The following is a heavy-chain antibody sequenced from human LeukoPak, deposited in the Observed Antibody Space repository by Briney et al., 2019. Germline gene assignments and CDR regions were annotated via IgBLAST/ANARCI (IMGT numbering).Heavy chain of an antibody. Sequence: GGSLRLSCAASGFTFSDYWMNWVRQAPGKGLEWVANIKQDGSETHYVDSVKGRFTISRDNTKESLYLQMNSLRAEDTAVYYCAKGRTGYSYGYGIDYWGQGTLVTVSS. CDR1: GFTFSDYW. J-gene: IGHJ4*02. V-gene: IGHV3-7*03. CDR2: IKQDGSET. D-gene: IGHD5-18*01. CDR3: AKGRTGYSYGYGIDY.